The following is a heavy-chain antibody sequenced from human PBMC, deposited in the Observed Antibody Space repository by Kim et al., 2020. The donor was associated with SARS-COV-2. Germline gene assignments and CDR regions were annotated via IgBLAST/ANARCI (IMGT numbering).Heavy chain of an antibody. CDR2: IYYSGST. CDR1: GGSISSGGYY. CDR3: ARDPARDNSGYYLGFVSLHDAFDI. Sequence: SETLSLTCTVSGGSISSGGYYWSWIRQHPGKGLEWIGYIYYSGSTYYNPSLKSRVTISVDTSKNQFSLKLSSVTAADTAVYYCARDPARDNSGYYLGFVSLHDAFDIWGQGTMVTVSS. J-gene: IGHJ3*02. V-gene: IGHV4-31*03. D-gene: IGHD3-22*01.